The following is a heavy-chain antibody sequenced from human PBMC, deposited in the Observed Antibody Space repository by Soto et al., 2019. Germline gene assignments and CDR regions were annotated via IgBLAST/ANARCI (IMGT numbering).Heavy chain of an antibody. D-gene: IGHD2-21*02. J-gene: IGHJ4*02. V-gene: IGHV1-18*01. CDR2: ISAYNGDT. Sequence: QVQLVQSGAEVKKPGASVKVSCKASGYTFTSYGFSWVRQAPGQGLELMGWISAYNGDTNYPQKFQGRVTLTTDTSRSTAYMELSSLRSDDTAVYYCARSGRYYGGDTAYWGQVTLVTVSS. CDR1: GYTFTSYG. CDR3: ARSGRYYGGDTAY.